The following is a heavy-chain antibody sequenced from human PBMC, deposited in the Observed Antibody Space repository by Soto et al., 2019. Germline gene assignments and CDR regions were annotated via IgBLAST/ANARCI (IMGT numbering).Heavy chain of an antibody. CDR3: AKGDYGEYVDPQCLDY. CDR2: ISWNGGSI. J-gene: IGHJ4*02. Sequence: EVQLVESGGGLVQPGRSLRLSCAASGFTFDDYAMHWVRQAPGKGLEWVSGISWNGGSIGYADSVKGRFTISRDNAKNSLSLQMNSLRAEDTALYYCAKGDYGEYVDPQCLDYWGPGTLVTVSS. V-gene: IGHV3-9*01. CDR1: GFTFDDYA. D-gene: IGHD4-17*01.